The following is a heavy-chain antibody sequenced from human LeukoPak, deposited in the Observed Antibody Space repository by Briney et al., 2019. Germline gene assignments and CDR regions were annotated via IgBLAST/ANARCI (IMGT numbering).Heavy chain of an antibody. CDR2: INPNSGGT. D-gene: IGHD3-9*01. J-gene: IGHJ5*02. Sequence: ASVKVSCKTSGYTFTGYYMHWVRQAPGQGLEWMGRINPNSGGTNYAQKFQGRVIMTRDTSISTAYMELSRLRSDDTAVYYCARAVYDILTGQPGWFDPWGQGTLVTVSS. CDR1: GYTFTGYY. CDR3: ARAVYDILTGQPGWFDP. V-gene: IGHV1-2*06.